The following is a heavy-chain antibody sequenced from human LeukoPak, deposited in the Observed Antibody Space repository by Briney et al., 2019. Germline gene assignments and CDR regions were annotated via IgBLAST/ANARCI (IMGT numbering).Heavy chain of an antibody. V-gene: IGHV3-43*02. CDR1: GFTFDDYA. D-gene: IGHD3-9*01. J-gene: IGHJ4*02. Sequence: GGSLRLSCAASGFTFDDYAMHWVRQAPGKGLEWVSLISGDGGSTYYADSVKGRFTIYRDNSKNSLYLQMNSLRTEDTALYYCAKDQNYDILTGYLDYWGQGTLVTVSS. CDR3: AKDQNYDILTGYLDY. CDR2: ISGDGGST.